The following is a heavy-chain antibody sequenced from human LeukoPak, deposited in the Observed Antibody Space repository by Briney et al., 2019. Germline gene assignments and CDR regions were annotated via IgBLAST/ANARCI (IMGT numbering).Heavy chain of an antibody. D-gene: IGHD3-9*01. J-gene: IGHJ4*02. CDR3: ARDLDWILFDY. Sequence: PGGSLRLSCAASGFTFSTYWMHWVRQAPGKGLVWVSRIRPEGTTTAYADSVKGRFTISRVNAKNTLFLQMNSLSAEDTAVYYCARDLDWILFDYWGQGTLVTVSS. V-gene: IGHV3-74*03. CDR1: GFTFSTYW. CDR2: IRPEGTTT.